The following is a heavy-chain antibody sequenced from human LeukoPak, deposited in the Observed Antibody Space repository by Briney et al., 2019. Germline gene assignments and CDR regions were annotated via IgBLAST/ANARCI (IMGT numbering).Heavy chain of an antibody. Sequence: ASVKVSCKASGYTFTDYYIHWVRQAPGQGLEWMGWIVPHSGGTNYAQNYQGRITMTRDTSISTAYLELSSLRSDDTAVYYCARNAYCDSTNCYAWFDPWGQGTLVTVSS. CDR2: IVPHSGGT. CDR1: GYTFTDYY. V-gene: IGHV1-2*02. D-gene: IGHD2-2*01. CDR3: ARNAYCDSTNCYAWFDP. J-gene: IGHJ5*02.